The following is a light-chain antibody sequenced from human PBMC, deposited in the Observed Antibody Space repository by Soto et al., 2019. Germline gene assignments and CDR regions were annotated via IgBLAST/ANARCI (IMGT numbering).Light chain of an antibody. CDR3: QQFDHLSVYT. Sequence: EIVLTQSPGTLSLSPGERATLSCRASQSVTSGYLAWYQQKPGQAPRLLIYGTSIRATGVTDRFSGSGSGTDFTLTISRLEPEDSAVYYYHCQQFDHLSVYTFGQGTKLEI. CDR1: QSVTSGY. CDR2: GTS. V-gene: IGKV3-20*01. J-gene: IGKJ2*01.